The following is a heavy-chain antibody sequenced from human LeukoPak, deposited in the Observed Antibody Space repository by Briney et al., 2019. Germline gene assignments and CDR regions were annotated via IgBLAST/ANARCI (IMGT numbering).Heavy chain of an antibody. J-gene: IGHJ4*02. V-gene: IGHV4-59*04. CDR3: ARLPATMVRGVADY. Sequence: PGGSLRLSCTVSGFTVSSNSMSWVRQAPGKGLEWIGSIYYSGSTYYNPSLKSRVTISVDTSKNQFSLKLSSATAADTAVYYCARLPATMVRGVADYWGQGTLVTVSS. D-gene: IGHD3-10*01. CDR1: GFTVSSNS. CDR2: IYYSGST.